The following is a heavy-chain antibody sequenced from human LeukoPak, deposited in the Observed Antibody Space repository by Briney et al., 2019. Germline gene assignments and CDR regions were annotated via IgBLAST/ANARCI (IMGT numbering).Heavy chain of an antibody. CDR1: RYTFTGYY. V-gene: IGHV1-2*02. Sequence: ASVKVSCKASRYTFTGYYMHWVRQAPGQGLEWMGWINPNSGGTNYAQKFQGRVTMTRDTSISTAYMELSRLGSDDTAVYYCARNPQLLWFGELSPNWFDPWGQGTLVTVSS. CDR2: INPNSGGT. J-gene: IGHJ5*02. CDR3: ARNPQLLWFGELSPNWFDP. D-gene: IGHD3-10*01.